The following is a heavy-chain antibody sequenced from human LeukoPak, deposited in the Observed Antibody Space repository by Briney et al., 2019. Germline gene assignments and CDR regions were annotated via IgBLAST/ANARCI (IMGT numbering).Heavy chain of an antibody. V-gene: IGHV4-59*06. CDR3: ARVSGGGGNMYYYYGMDV. J-gene: IGHJ6*02. D-gene: IGHD2-15*01. CDR1: GGSISSYY. Sequence: SSETLSLTCTVSGGSISSYYWSWIRQPPGKGLEWIGYIYYSGSTYYNPSLKSRVTISVDTSKNQFSLKLSSVTAADTAVYYCARVSGGGGNMYYYYGMDVWGQGTTVTASS. CDR2: IYYSGST.